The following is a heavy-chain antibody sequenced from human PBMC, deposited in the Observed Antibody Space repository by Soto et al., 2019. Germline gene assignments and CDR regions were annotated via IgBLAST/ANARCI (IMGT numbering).Heavy chain of an antibody. CDR3: ARRGGVGVAGSAAFDM. Sequence: QLHLVQSGAVVKKPGASVTVSCSASGYPVTAYYMHWVRQAPGRGLEWMGGINPATGAAKYTQTSQGRVTITRDTSTRTVFMELAGLTSEDTAVFYCARRGGVGVAGSAAFDMWGQGTLVTVSS. CDR1: GYPVTAYY. V-gene: IGHV1-2*02. J-gene: IGHJ3*02. D-gene: IGHD3-3*01. CDR2: INPATGAA.